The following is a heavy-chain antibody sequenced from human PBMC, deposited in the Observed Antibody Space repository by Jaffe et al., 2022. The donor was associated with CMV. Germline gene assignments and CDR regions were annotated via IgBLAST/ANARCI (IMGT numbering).Heavy chain of an antibody. J-gene: IGHJ4*02. Sequence: EVQLVESGGGLVKPGGSLRLSCSASGFTFGSYSMTWVRQAPGKGLEWVSSIGTTSSFIFYADSMRGRFTISRDNAKSSLFLQIDSLKAEDTAVYYCVRGAGSGYQLLWGNFDHWGQGTLVTVSS. CDR1: GFTFGSYS. D-gene: IGHD6-6*01. CDR3: VRGAGSGYQLLWGNFDH. CDR2: IGTTSSFI. V-gene: IGHV3-21*01.